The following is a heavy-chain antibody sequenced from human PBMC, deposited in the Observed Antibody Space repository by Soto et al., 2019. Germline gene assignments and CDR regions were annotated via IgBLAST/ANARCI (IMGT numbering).Heavy chain of an antibody. J-gene: IGHJ4*01. CDR1: GYSFSFYT. CDR2: IDIDNGKT. D-gene: IGHD4-17*01. Sequence: QVQLVQSGAEVKRPEASVKVSCQASGYSFSFYTINWLRQAPGQRLEWIGWIDIDNGKTDYSDKLKGRVTITRDTGANTAYMELSRLTSEDTAVYYGATDQFRPHDFGLADYWGQGTLVTVSS. CDR3: ATDQFRPHDFGLADY. V-gene: IGHV1-3*04.